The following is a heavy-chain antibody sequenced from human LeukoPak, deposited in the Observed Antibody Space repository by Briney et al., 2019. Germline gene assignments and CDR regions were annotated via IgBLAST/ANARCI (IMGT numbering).Heavy chain of an antibody. J-gene: IGHJ6*04. CDR3: ARGGSTSLYYYYGMDV. CDR2: INHSGST. Sequence: SETLSLTCAVSGGSISSSNWWSWVRQPPGKGLEWIGEINHSGSTNYNPSLKSRVTISVDKSKNQFSLKLSSVTAADTAVYYCARGGSTSLYYYYGMDVWGKGTTVTVSS. V-gene: IGHV4-4*02. CDR1: GGSISSSNW. D-gene: IGHD2-2*01.